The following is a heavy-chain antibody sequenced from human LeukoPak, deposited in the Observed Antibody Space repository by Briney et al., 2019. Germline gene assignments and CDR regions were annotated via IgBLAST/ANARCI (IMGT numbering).Heavy chain of an antibody. CDR2: IYSGGST. J-gene: IGHJ3*02. CDR1: GFTVSSNY. D-gene: IGHD4-23*01. V-gene: IGHV3-53*01. CDR3: ARDHPTVVTGAFDI. Sequence: GGSLRLSCAASGFTVSSNYMSWVRQALGKGLEWVSVIYSGGSTYYADSVKGRFTISRDNSKNTLYLQMNSLRAEDTAVYYCARDHPTVVTGAFDIWGQGTMVTVSS.